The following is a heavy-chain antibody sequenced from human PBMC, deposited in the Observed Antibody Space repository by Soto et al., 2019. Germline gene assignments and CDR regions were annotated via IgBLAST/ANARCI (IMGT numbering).Heavy chain of an antibody. Sequence: SETLSLTCTVSGGSISSGDYYWSWIRQPPGKGLEWIGYIYYSGSTYYNPSLKSRVTISVDTYKNQFSLKLSSVTDADTAVYYCARDDRYDRDAFDIWGQGTMVTVSS. D-gene: IGHD3-22*01. J-gene: IGHJ3*02. V-gene: IGHV4-30-4*01. CDR3: ARDDRYDRDAFDI. CDR2: IYYSGST. CDR1: GGSISSGDYY.